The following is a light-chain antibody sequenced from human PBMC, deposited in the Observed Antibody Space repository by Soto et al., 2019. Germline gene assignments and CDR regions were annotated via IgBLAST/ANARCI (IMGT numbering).Light chain of an antibody. V-gene: IGKV3-20*01. Sequence: EIVLTQSPGTLSLSPRERATLSCRASQSVSNNYVVWYQQKPGQAPRLLIYGASNRATGIPDRFSGSGSGTDFTLTISRLEPEDFAVYYCQQYGSSGTFGQGNKVEIK. CDR1: QSVSNNY. CDR3: QQYGSSGT. J-gene: IGKJ1*01. CDR2: GAS.